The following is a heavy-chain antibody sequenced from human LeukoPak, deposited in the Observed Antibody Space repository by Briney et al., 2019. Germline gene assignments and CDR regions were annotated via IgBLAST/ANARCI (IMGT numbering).Heavy chain of an antibody. J-gene: IGHJ4*02. CDR3: ARGGAARPFDY. CDR2: ISAYNGNT. Sequence: GASVKVSCKASGYSFTTYGVTWVRQAPGQGLEWMGWISAYNGNTNYAQKLQGRVTMTTDTSTSTAYMELRSLRSDDTAVYYCARGGAARPFDYWGQGTLVTVSS. D-gene: IGHD6-6*01. CDR1: GYSFTTYG. V-gene: IGHV1-18*01.